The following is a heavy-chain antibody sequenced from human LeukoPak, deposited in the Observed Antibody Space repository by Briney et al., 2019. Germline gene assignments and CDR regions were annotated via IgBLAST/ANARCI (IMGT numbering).Heavy chain of an antibody. D-gene: IGHD6-6*01. CDR2: INSDGSST. CDR1: GFTFSSYW. Sequence: PGESLRLSCAASGFTFSSYWMHWVRQAPGKGLVWVSRINSDGSSTSYADSVKGRFTISRDNAKNTLYLQMNSLRAEDTAVYYCARELGIAARLFDYWGQGTLVTVSS. V-gene: IGHV3-74*01. CDR3: ARELGIAARLFDY. J-gene: IGHJ4*02.